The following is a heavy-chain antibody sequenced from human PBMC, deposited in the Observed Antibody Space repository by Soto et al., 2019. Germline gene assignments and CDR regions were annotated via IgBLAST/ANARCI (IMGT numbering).Heavy chain of an antibody. CDR1: GFTFSSYA. D-gene: IGHD5-18*01. Sequence: EVQLLESGGGLVKPGGSLRLSCAASGFTFSSYAMSWVRQAPGKGLEWVSAISGSGGSTDYAESVKGRFTISRDNSKNTVYLQMNSLRAEDTAVYYCAKDPAAITRGAFDIWGQGTLVTVSS. J-gene: IGHJ3*02. V-gene: IGHV3-23*01. CDR3: AKDPAAITRGAFDI. CDR2: ISGSGGST.